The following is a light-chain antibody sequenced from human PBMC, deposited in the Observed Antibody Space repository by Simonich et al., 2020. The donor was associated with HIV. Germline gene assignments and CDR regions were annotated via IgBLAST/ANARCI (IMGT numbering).Light chain of an antibody. CDR3: SSYTSSSAF. V-gene: IGLV2-14*01. J-gene: IGLJ2*01. CDR1: SSDVGGYNY. CDR2: DVS. Sequence: QSALTQPASVSGSPGQSITISCTVTSSDVGGYNYVSWYQQHPGKAPKLMIYDVSKRPSGVSNRFSGSKSGNTASLTISGLQAEDEADYYCSSYTSSSAFFGGGTKLTVL.